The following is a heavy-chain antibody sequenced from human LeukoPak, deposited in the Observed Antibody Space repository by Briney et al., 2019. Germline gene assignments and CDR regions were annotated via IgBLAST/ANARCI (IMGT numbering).Heavy chain of an antibody. D-gene: IGHD3-22*01. Sequence: GASVKVSCKASGYTFTSYGISWVRQAPRQGLDGMGWISAYNGNTNYAQKLQGRVTMITDTSTSTAYMELRSLRSDDTAVYYCARDHTYYYDSSGYPLVYFQHWGQGTMVTVSS. V-gene: IGHV1-18*01. CDR1: GYTFTSYG. CDR2: ISAYNGNT. J-gene: IGHJ1*01. CDR3: ARDHTYYYDSSGYPLVYFQH.